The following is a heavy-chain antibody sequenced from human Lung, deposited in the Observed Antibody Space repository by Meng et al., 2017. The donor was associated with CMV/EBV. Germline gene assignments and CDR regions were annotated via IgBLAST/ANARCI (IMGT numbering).Heavy chain of an antibody. CDR3: ATAPRYYDSSGHPDY. CDR2: VDPEDGET. Sequence: SGYTFTDYYMHWVQQAPGKGLEWMGLVDPEDGETIYAEKFQGRVTITADTSTDTAYMELSSLRSEDTAVYYCATAPRYYDSSGHPDYWGQGTLVTVSS. D-gene: IGHD3-22*01. J-gene: IGHJ4*02. V-gene: IGHV1-69-2*01. CDR1: GYTFTDYY.